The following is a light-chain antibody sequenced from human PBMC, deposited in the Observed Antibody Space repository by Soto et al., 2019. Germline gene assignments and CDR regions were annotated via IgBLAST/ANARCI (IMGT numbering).Light chain of an antibody. CDR1: QGIRND. CDR3: VQLSACPLT. J-gene: IGKJ1*01. V-gene: IGKV1-17*01. Sequence: DIQMTQFPSSLSASVGDRVTITCRASQGIRNDLGWYQQKPGKAPKRLIYAASSLQSGVPSRFSGSGSGTAFTLAISSRQPGHCATFSCVQLSACPLTCGQGTKVEMK. CDR2: AAS.